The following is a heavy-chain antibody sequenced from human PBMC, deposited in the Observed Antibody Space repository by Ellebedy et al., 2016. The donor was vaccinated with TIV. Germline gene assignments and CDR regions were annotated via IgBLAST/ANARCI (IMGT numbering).Heavy chain of an antibody. J-gene: IGHJ4*02. CDR3: ARIHARTGWYLDCFDS. D-gene: IGHD6-19*01. V-gene: IGHV4-39*07. CDR1: VDSISSSIYY. Sequence: MPSETLSLTCTVSVDSISSSIYYWGWVRQPPGKGLEWIGTIYHTGSTYYNPSLQRRSTLSIDTSKNQFSLQLTSLTAADTAMYYCARIHARTGWYLDCFDSWGPGTLVTVSS. CDR2: IYHTGST.